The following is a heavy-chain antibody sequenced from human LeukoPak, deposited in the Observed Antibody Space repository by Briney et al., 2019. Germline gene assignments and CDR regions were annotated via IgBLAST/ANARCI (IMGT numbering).Heavy chain of an antibody. Sequence: ASLKASCKASGYTFTGYYIHWVRQATAQGLDWMGWINPNIVGTNYAQKFQGRVTMTRDTSISTAYMELSRLRSDDTAVYYCARGPTYCTNGVCYYLRGANYYYMDVWGKGTTVTVSS. J-gene: IGHJ6*03. CDR3: ARGPTYCTNGVCYYLRGANYYYMDV. V-gene: IGHV1-2*02. D-gene: IGHD2-8*01. CDR1: GYTFTGYY. CDR2: INPNIVGT.